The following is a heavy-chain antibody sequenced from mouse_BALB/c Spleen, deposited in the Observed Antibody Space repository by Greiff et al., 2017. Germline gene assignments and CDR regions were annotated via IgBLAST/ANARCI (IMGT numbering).Heavy chain of an antibody. Sequence: EVQVVESGGGLVKPGGSLKLSCAASGFTFSSYAMSWVRQSPEKRLEWVAEISSGGSYTYYPDTVTGRFTISRDNAKNTLYLEMSSLRSEDTAMYYCAKNYYGSRAWFAYWGQGTLVTVSA. D-gene: IGHD1-1*01. J-gene: IGHJ3*01. CDR2: ISSGGSYT. CDR3: AKNYYGSRAWFAY. V-gene: IGHV5-9-4*01. CDR1: GFTFSSYA.